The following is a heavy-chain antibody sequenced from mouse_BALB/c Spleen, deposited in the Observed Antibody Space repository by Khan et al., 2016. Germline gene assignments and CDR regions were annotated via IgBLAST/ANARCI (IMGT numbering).Heavy chain of an antibody. D-gene: IGHD1-1*01. CDR1: GYSITSGYY. J-gene: IGHJ1*01. CDR3: ARDPFYYYGSSYWYFDV. CDR2: ISYDGSN. Sequence: EVQLQESGPGLVKPSQSLSLTCSVTGYSITSGYYWNWIRQFPGNKLEWMGYISYDGSNNYNPSLKNRISITRDTSKNQILLKLNSVTTEDTATYYCARDPFYYYGSSYWYFDVWGAGTTVTVSS. V-gene: IGHV3-6*02.